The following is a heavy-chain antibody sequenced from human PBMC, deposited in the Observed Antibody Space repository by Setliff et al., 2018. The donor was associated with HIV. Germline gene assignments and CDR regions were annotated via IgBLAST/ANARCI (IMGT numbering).Heavy chain of an antibody. CDR1: GYSFTTFD. CDR2: MNPASGDT. Sequence: GASVKVSCKTSGYSFTTFDINWVRQAAGQGLEWMGWMNPASGDTGSAQKFQGRLTMTRDTSIDTAYMELSSLSSDDSAVYFCVRAFVEVTPHYALDVWGQGTTVTVSS. V-gene: IGHV1-8*02. CDR3: VRAFVEVTPHYALDV. J-gene: IGHJ6*02. D-gene: IGHD2-21*02.